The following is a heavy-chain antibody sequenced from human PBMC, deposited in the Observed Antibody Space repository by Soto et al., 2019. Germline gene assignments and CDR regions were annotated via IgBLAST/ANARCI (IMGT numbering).Heavy chain of an antibody. CDR1: GGSFSGYY. CDR2: INHSGST. Sequence: QVQLQQWGAGLLKPSETLSLTCAVYGGSFSGYYWSWIRQPPGKGLEWIGEINHSGSTNYNPSLKSRVTISVDTSKNQFSLKLSSVTAADTAVYYCARGRTMVRGVPWDYWGQGTLVTVSS. J-gene: IGHJ4*02. V-gene: IGHV4-34*01. D-gene: IGHD3-10*01. CDR3: ARGRTMVRGVPWDY.